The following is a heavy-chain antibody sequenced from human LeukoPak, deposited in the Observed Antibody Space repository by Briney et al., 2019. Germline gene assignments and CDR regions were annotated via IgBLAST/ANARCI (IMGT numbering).Heavy chain of an antibody. V-gene: IGHV1-2*02. D-gene: IGHD3-10*01. CDR2: THPNNGDT. J-gene: IGHJ4*02. CDR3: ARDGPAQMVDLDY. Sequence: ASVKVSCKVSGYTFSGTGWYLYWLRQAPGQGLECMGWTHPNNGDTAYAQKFEGRVAMTRDTSISTAYMELRRLRPDDTAVYFCARDGPAQMVDLDYWGQGTLVTVSS. CDR1: GYTFSGTGWY.